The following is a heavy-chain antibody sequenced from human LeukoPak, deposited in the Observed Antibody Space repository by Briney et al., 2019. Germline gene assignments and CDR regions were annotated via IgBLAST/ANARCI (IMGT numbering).Heavy chain of an antibody. V-gene: IGHV3-33*01. Sequence: GGSLRLSCAASGFSFNNFGMYWVRQAPGKGLEWVAVIWFDGSNQYYADSVKGRFTISRDNSKNTLFLQMNSLRAEDTAVYYCARDGWLGGSYSIDYWGQGTLVTVSS. J-gene: IGHJ4*02. D-gene: IGHD1-26*01. CDR1: GFSFNNFG. CDR2: IWFDGSNQ. CDR3: ARDGWLGGSYSIDY.